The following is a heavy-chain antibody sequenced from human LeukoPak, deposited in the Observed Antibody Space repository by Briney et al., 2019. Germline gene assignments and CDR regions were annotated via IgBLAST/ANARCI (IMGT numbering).Heavy chain of an antibody. CDR2: ISWNSGSI. CDR1: GFTFDDYA. Sequence: PGGSLRLSCAASGFTFDDYAMHWVRQAPGKGLEWVSGISWNSGSIGYADSVKGRFTISRDNAKQSVYLQMNSLRAEDTALYYCAKGSGYYTYYYYYGMDVWGQGTTVTVSS. D-gene: IGHD3-3*01. J-gene: IGHJ6*02. V-gene: IGHV3-9*01. CDR3: AKGSGYYTYYYYYGMDV.